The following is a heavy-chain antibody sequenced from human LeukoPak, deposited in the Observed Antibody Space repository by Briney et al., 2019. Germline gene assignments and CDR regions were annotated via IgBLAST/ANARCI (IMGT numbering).Heavy chain of an antibody. Sequence: ASVKVSCKCTGYSVTISCNYWSRQAPGQGLEWMGWINPNSGGTNYAQKFQGRVTMTRATSISTAYMELSRLRSDDTAVYYCAPTEWDLGGVDYFDYWGQGTLVTVSS. J-gene: IGHJ4*02. CDR1: GYSVTISC. CDR2: INPNSGGT. D-gene: IGHD1-26*01. V-gene: IGHV1-2*02. CDR3: APTEWDLGGVDYFDY.